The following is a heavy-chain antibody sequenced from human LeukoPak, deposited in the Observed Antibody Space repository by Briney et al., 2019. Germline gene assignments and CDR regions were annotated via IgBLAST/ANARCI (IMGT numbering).Heavy chain of an antibody. D-gene: IGHD1-26*01. CDR2: ISAYNGNT. CDR1: GYTFTSYG. CDR3: ARERASGSYYRFDP. V-gene: IGHV1-18*01. Sequence: ASVKVSRKASGYTFTSYGISWVRQAPGQGLEWMGWISAYNGNTNYAQKLQGRVTMTTDTSTSTAYMELRSLRSDDTAVYYCARERASGSYYRFDPWGQGTLVTVSS. J-gene: IGHJ5*02.